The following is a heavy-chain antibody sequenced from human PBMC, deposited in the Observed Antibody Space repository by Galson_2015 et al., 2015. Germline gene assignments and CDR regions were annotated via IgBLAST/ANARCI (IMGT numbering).Heavy chain of an antibody. CDR3: ARVPHARFYFDY. CDR2: ISYDGSNK. V-gene: IGHV3-30-3*01. J-gene: IGHJ4*02. D-gene: IGHD6-6*01. CDR1: GFTFSSYA. Sequence: SLRLSCAASGFTFSSYAMHWVRQAPGKGLEWVAVISYDGSNKYYADSVKGRFTISRDNSKNTLYLQMNSLRAEDTAVYYCARVPHARFYFDYWGQGTLVTVSS.